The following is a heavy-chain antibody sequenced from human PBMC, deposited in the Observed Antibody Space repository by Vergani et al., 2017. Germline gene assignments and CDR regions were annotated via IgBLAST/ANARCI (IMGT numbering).Heavy chain of an antibody. CDR1: GFSLTSSGMR. Sequence: QVTLKESGPALVKPTQTLTLTCTFSGFSLTSSGMRASWIRQPPGKALEWLARIDWDDDKFQSTSLKTRLTISKDTSKSQVVLTMTNMDPVDTATYYCARIHVTWADFWSGPNYYYYYGMDVWGQGTTVTVSS. V-gene: IGHV2-70*04. D-gene: IGHD3-3*01. CDR3: ARIHVTWADFWSGPNYYYYYGMDV. J-gene: IGHJ6*02. CDR2: IDWDDDK.